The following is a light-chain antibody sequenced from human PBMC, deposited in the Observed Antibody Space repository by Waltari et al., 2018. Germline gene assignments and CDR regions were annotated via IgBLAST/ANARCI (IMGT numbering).Light chain of an antibody. CDR3: SSYTSNNAV. Sequence: QSALTQPASVSGSPGQSIPVSCTGLSNHCGIHNFVSWYQHHPGKAPKVVIYDVSYRPSGVSDRFSGSKSGNTASLTISGLQAEDEADYYCSSYTSNNAVFGGGTKLTVL. CDR1: SNHCGIHNF. J-gene: IGLJ3*02. CDR2: DVS. V-gene: IGLV2-14*03.